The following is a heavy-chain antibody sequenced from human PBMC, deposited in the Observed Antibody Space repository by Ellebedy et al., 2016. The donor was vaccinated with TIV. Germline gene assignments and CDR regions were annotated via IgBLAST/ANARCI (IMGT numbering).Heavy chain of an antibody. D-gene: IGHD6-19*01. CDR2: INHSGST. J-gene: IGHJ1*01. V-gene: IGHV4-34*01. CDR3: ARVGYSSGWSTKYFQH. Sequence: GSLRLXXAVYGGSFSGYYWSWIRQPPGKGLEWIGEINHSGSTNYNPSLKSRVTISVDTSKNQFSLKLSSVTAADTAVYYCARVGYSSGWSTKYFQHWGQGTLVTVSS. CDR1: GGSFSGYY.